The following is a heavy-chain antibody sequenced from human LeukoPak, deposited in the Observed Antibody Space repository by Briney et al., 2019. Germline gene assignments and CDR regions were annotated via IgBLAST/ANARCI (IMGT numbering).Heavy chain of an antibody. CDR3: ATSDTVSTYNWFDP. CDR2: IRYSGST. J-gene: IGHJ5*02. Sequence: SETLSLTCNVSGGSISSNTYFWGWIRRPPGKGLKWIGSIRYSGSTYYNPSLKSRVTISVDTSNNQFSLHLTSLTAADTAVYYCATSDTVSTYNWFDPWGLGTLDTVS. CDR1: GGSISSNTYF. V-gene: IGHV4-39*01. D-gene: IGHD5/OR15-5a*01.